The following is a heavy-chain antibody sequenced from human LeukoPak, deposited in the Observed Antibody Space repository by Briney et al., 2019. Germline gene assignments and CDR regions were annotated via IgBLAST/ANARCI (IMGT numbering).Heavy chain of an antibody. D-gene: IGHD6-19*01. Sequence: PSETLSLTCAVSGGSISSSNWWSWVRQPPGKGLEWSGEIYHSGSTNYDPSLKSRVTISVDKSKSQFSLKLSSVPAADTAVYYCARGVSVAGPFDYWGQGTLVTVSS. J-gene: IGHJ4*02. V-gene: IGHV4-4*02. CDR2: IYHSGST. CDR3: ARGVSVAGPFDY. CDR1: GGSISSSNW.